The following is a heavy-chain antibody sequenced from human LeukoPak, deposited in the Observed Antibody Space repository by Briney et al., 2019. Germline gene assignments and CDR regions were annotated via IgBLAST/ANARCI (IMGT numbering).Heavy chain of an antibody. J-gene: IGHJ4*02. CDR2: IYHSGST. Sequence: PSETLSLTCAVSGGSISSGGYSWSWIRQPPGKGLEWIGYIYHSGSTYYNPSLKSRVTISVDRSKNQFSLKLSSVTAADTAVYYCARATDSSGWPYYFDYWGQGTLVTVSS. D-gene: IGHD6-19*01. CDR3: ARATDSSGWPYYFDY. CDR1: GGSISSGGYS. V-gene: IGHV4-30-2*01.